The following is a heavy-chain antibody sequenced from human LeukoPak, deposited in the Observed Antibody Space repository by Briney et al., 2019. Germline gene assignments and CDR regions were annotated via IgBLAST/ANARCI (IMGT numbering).Heavy chain of an antibody. D-gene: IGHD4-17*01. V-gene: IGHV1-69*04. CDR3: ASLYGDYVRSDALDI. J-gene: IGHJ3*02. CDR2: IIPSLGIA. CDR1: GGTFSSYA. Sequence: ASVRLSCKASGGTFSSYAISWVRHAPGKGLEWRGRIIPSLGIANYAQTFEGRVTITADKSTGTADMELSSLRSADTAGYYCASLYGDYVRSDALDIWGQGTMVTVSS.